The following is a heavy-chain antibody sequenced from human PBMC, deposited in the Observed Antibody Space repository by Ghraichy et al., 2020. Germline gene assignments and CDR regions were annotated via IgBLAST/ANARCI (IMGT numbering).Heavy chain of an antibody. CDR3: AKQPYSSGWYSYFDY. J-gene: IGHJ4*02. V-gene: IGHV3-23*01. CDR2: ISGSGGST. Sequence: GGSLRLSCAASGFTFSSYAMSWVRQAPGKGLEWVSAISGSGGSTYYADSVKGRLTISRDNSKNTLYLQMNSLRAEDTAVYYCAKQPYSSGWYSYFDYWGPGTLVTVSS. CDR1: GFTFSSYA. D-gene: IGHD6-19*01.